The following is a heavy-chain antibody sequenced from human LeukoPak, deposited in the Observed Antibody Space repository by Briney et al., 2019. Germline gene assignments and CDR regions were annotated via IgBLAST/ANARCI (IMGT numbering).Heavy chain of an antibody. D-gene: IGHD4-17*01. CDR1: GYTFTGYY. CDR3: ARDSYDYGDHPPDY. V-gene: IGHV1-3*01. J-gene: IGHJ4*02. Sequence: ASVKVSCKASGYTFTGYYMHWVRQAPGQRLEWMGWINAGNGNTKYSQKFQGRVTITRDTSASTAYMELSSLRSEDTAVYYCARDSYDYGDHPPDYWGQGTLVTVSS. CDR2: INAGNGNT.